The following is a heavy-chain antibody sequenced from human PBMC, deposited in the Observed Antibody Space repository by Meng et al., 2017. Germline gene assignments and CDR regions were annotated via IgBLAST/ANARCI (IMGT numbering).Heavy chain of an antibody. CDR2: TYYRSKWYN. Sequence: SQTRSLTCAISGDSVSSNSAIWSWIRQSPSRGLEWLGRTYYRSKWYNDYAVSVKSRITINADTSKNQLSLQLNSVTPEDTAVYYCAISWYGYFDYWGQGTLVTVSS. V-gene: IGHV6-1*01. CDR1: GDSVSSNSAI. CDR3: AISWYGYFDY. D-gene: IGHD6-13*01. J-gene: IGHJ4*02.